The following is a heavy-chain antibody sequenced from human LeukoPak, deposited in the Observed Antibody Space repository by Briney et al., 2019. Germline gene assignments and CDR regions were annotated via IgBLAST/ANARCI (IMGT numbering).Heavy chain of an antibody. D-gene: IGHD2-15*01. Sequence: ASVKVSCKASGYTFTSYYMHWVRQAPGQGLEWMGIINPSGGSTSHAQKFQGRVTMTRDMSTSTVYTELSSLRSEDTAVYYCARDFEVAFPDCSGGSCYSDWFDPWGQGTLVTVSS. J-gene: IGHJ5*02. CDR3: ARDFEVAFPDCSGGSCYSDWFDP. CDR2: INPSGGST. CDR1: GYTFTSYY. V-gene: IGHV1-46*01.